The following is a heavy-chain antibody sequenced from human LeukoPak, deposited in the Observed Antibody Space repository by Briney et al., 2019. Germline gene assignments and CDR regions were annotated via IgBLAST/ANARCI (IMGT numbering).Heavy chain of an antibody. V-gene: IGHV3-23*01. D-gene: IGHD6-19*01. CDR2: ISGSGGST. J-gene: IGHJ4*02. CDR1: GVTFSSYS. CDR3: ARGYTSGWYYFDY. Sequence: GGSLRLSCAASGVTFSSYSMYWVRQAPGKGLEWVSTISGSGGSTYYADSVKGRFTISRDNSKNTLYLQMNSLRAEDTAVYYCARGYTSGWYYFDYWGQGTLVTVSS.